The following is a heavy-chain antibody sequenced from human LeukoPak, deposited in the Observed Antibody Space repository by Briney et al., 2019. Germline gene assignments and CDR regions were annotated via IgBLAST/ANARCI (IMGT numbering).Heavy chain of an antibody. CDR2: ISSNGGST. D-gene: IGHD6-19*01. CDR3: AREVSSGWFNWFDP. V-gene: IGHV3-64*01. CDR1: GFPFSSYA. Sequence: GGSLILSCAASGFPFSSYAMHWVRQAPGKGLEYVSAISSNGGSTYYANSVKGRFTISRDNSKNTLYLQMGSLRAEDMAVYYCAREVSSGWFNWFDPWGQGTLVTVSS. J-gene: IGHJ5*02.